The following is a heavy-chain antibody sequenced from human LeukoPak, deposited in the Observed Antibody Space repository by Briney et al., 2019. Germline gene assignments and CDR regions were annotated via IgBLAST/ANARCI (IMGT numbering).Heavy chain of an antibody. Sequence: ASVKVSYKASGYTFTGYYMHWVRQAPGQGLEWMGIINPSGGSTSYAQKFQGRVTMTRDTSTSTVYMELSSLRSEDTAVYYCARDYGSGSYYLPPANWFDPWGQGTLVTVSS. D-gene: IGHD3-10*01. CDR2: INPSGGST. CDR3: ARDYGSGSYYLPPANWFDP. J-gene: IGHJ5*02. CDR1: GYTFTGYY. V-gene: IGHV1-46*03.